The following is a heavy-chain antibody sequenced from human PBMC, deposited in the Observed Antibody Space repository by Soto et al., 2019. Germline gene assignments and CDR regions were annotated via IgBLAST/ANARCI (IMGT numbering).Heavy chain of an antibody. CDR3: AKLGSSSWSPHYYFDY. J-gene: IGHJ4*02. CDR1: GFTFNNCA. V-gene: IGHV3-23*01. D-gene: IGHD2-2*01. CDR2: ITDSGDDT. Sequence: EVQLLESGGGLVQPGGSLRLSCAASGFTFNNCAMGWVRQSPGKGLEWVSAITDSGDDTYYIDSVKGRFTISRDNSKSTSYLQMNSLRAEDTAIYYCAKLGSSSWSPHYYFDYWGQGTLVTVSS.